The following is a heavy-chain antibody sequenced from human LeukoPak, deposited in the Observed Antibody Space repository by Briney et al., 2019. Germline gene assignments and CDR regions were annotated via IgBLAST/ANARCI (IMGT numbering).Heavy chain of an antibody. D-gene: IGHD6-25*01. Sequence: SETLSLTCTVSGGSISSGSYYWSWIRQPAGKGLEWIGRIYTSGSTNYNPSLKSRVTISVDTSKNQFSLKLSSVTAADTAVYYCAREYSSAGFDYWGQGTLVTVSS. J-gene: IGHJ4*02. V-gene: IGHV4-61*02. CDR1: GGSISSGSYY. CDR2: IYTSGST. CDR3: AREYSSAGFDY.